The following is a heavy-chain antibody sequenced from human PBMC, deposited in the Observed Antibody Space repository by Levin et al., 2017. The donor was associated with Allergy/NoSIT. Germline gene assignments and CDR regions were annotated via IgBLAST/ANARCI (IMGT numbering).Heavy chain of an antibody. CDR3: AREEGWGYYYGMDV. Sequence: GESLKISCAASGFTFSSFYMSWVRQAPGKGLEWVASINQGGSERYYVDSVKGRFTISRDNAKSSLYLQMNSLRAEDSAVYYCAREEGWGYYYGMDVWGQGTTVTVSS. V-gene: IGHV3-7*01. J-gene: IGHJ6*02. CDR2: INQGGSER. D-gene: IGHD3-22*01. CDR1: GFTFSSFY.